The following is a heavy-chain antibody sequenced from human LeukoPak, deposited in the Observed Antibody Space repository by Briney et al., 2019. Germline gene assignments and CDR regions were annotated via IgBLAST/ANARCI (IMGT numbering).Heavy chain of an antibody. CDR3: ARVECTVVAGTVWFDP. J-gene: IGHJ5*02. D-gene: IGHD6-19*01. CDR2: IYDNDST. CDR1: GGSISSYY. V-gene: IGHV4-59*01. Sequence: SETLSLTCTVSGGSISSYYWSWIRQPPGKGLEWIGYIYDNDSTNYNPSLKSRVTMSVDTSKNQFSLKVISVTAADTAVYYCARVECTVVAGTVWFDPWGQGTLVTVSS.